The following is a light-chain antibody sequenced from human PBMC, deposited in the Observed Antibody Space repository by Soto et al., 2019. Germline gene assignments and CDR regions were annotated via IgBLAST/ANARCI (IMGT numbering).Light chain of an antibody. V-gene: IGKV3-15*01. Sequence: EVVMTQSPATLSVSPGERATLSCRASQSVSSNLAWYQQKPGQAPRLLIYGASTRATGIPARFSGSGSGTEFTLTISSLQYEDFAVYSCQQYNNWLRTLGQGTKGDIK. CDR1: QSVSSN. CDR2: GAS. CDR3: QQYNNWLRT. J-gene: IGKJ1*01.